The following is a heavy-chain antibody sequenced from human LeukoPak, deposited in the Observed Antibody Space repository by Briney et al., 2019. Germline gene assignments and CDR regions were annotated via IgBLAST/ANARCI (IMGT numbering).Heavy chain of an antibody. Sequence: PSETLSLTCNVSGGSISSSSYYWGWLRQPPGKGLEWIGSIYYSGSTYYNPSLKSRVTISVDTSKNQFSLKLSSVTAADTAVYYCASPITMMANWFDPWGQGTLVTVSS. CDR3: ASPITMMANWFDP. CDR2: IYYSGST. D-gene: IGHD3-22*01. J-gene: IGHJ5*02. V-gene: IGHV4-39*07. CDR1: GGSISSSSYY.